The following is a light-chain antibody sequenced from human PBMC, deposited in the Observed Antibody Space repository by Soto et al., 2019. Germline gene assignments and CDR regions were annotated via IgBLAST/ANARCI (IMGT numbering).Light chain of an antibody. Sequence: QFVLTQAPSGSGTPGQRVTISCSGGISNIGTNYVHWFQQLPGTAPKVLSNRDNQRPSGVPDRFSGSKSGTSASLAISGLQSEDEAEYYCAAWDDTVRSYVFGTGTKLTVL. J-gene: IGLJ1*01. CDR3: AAWDDTVRSYV. V-gene: IGLV1-47*01. CDR2: RDN. CDR1: ISNIGTNY.